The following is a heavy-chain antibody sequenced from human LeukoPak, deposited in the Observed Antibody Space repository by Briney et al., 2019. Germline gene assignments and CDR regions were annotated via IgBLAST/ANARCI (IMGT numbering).Heavy chain of an antibody. CDR1: GFTVSSNY. D-gene: IGHD3-10*01. V-gene: IGHV3-66*01. J-gene: IGHJ1*01. CDR3: ATKGPYFDGSGLNFQH. CDR2: IYRGGSI. Sequence: GGSLRLSCAASGFTVSSNYMSWVRKAPGKGWGGVSAIYRGGSIYYADYVKGRFTISRDDSKNTLYLQMNSLRAEDTAVYYCATKGPYFDGSGLNFQHWGQGTLVTVSS.